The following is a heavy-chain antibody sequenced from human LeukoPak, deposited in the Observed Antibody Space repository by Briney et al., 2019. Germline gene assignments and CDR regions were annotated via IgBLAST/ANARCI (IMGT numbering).Heavy chain of an antibody. CDR3: ARDRETYYYGSGSYSTFDY. D-gene: IGHD3-10*01. Sequence: PGGSLRLSCAASGFTFSRYEMNWVRPAPGKGLEWVSYISSSGSTIYYADSVKGRFTLSRDNAKNSLYLQMNSLRAEDTAVYYCARDRETYYYGSGSYSTFDYWGQGTLVTVSS. CDR2: ISSSGSTI. J-gene: IGHJ4*02. CDR1: GFTFSRYE. V-gene: IGHV3-48*03.